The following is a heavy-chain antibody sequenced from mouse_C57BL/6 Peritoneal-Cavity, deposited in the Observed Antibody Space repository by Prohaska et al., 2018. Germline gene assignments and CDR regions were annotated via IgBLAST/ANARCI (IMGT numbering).Heavy chain of an antibody. CDR1: GYTFTSYW. Sequence: QVQLQQPGAELVKPGASVTMSCKASGYTFTSYWITWVKQRPGQGLEWIGDIYPGSGSTNYNEKFKSKATLTVDTSSSTAYMQLSSLTSEDSAVYYCARDDGYYGGYAMDYWGQGTSVTVSS. V-gene: IGHV1-55*01. CDR3: ARDDGYYGGYAMDY. J-gene: IGHJ4*01. CDR2: IYPGSGST. D-gene: IGHD2-3*01.